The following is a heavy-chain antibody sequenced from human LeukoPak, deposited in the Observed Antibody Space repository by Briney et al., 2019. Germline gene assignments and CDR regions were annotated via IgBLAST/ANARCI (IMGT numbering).Heavy chain of an antibody. V-gene: IGHV4-34*01. J-gene: IGHJ3*02. Sequence: SETLSLTCTVYGASFSGYYWSWIRQPPGKGLEWIGEIDHSGSTNYNPSLKSRVTISVDTSKNQFSLKLSSVTAADTAVYYCARDVGGYDILTGYYIPSAFDIWGQGTMVTVSS. CDR3: ARDVGGYDILTGYYIPSAFDI. CDR1: GASFSGYY. CDR2: IDHSGST. D-gene: IGHD3-9*01.